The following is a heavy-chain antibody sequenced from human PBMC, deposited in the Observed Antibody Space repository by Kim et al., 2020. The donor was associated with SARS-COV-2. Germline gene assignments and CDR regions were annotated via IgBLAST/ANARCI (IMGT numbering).Heavy chain of an antibody. CDR1: GFTFSSYG. V-gene: IGHV3-30*18. CDR3: AKVKSPMVARVPFDY. D-gene: IGHD3-10*01. J-gene: IGHJ4*02. CDR2: ISYDGSNK. Sequence: GGSLRLSCAASGFTFSSYGMHWVRQAPGKGLEWVAVISYDGSNKYYADSVKGRFTISRDNSKNTLYLQMNSLRAEDTAVYYCAKVKSPMVARVPFDYWGQGTLVTVSS.